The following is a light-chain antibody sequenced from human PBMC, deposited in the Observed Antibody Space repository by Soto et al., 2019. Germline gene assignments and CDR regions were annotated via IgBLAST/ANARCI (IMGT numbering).Light chain of an antibody. J-gene: IGKJ1*01. V-gene: IGKV3-15*01. Sequence: EIVMTQSPSTLSVSPGERATLSSRASQSVSSNLAWYQQKPGQAPRLLIYGASTRATGIPARFSGSGSGTEFTLTISSLQSEVFAVYYCQQYNNWPPRTFGQGTKVEIK. CDR3: QQYNNWPPRT. CDR1: QSVSSN. CDR2: GAS.